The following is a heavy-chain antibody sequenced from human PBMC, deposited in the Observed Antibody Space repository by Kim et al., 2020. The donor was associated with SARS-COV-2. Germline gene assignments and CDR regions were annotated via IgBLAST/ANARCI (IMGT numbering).Heavy chain of an antibody. CDR1: GGSISSGGYS. CDR3: ASQGRDGYNFYDY. J-gene: IGHJ4*02. CDR2: IYHSGST. Sequence: SETLSLTCAVSGGSISSGGYSWSWIRQPPGKGLEWIGYIYHSGSTYYNPSLKSRVTISVDRSKNQFSLKLSSVTAADTAVYYCASQGRDGYNFYDYWGQGTLVTVSS. D-gene: IGHD5-12*01. V-gene: IGHV4-30-2*01.